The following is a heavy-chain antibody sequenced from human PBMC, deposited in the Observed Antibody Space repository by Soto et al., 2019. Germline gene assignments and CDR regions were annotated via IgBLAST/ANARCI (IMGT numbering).Heavy chain of an antibody. V-gene: IGHV3-30-3*01. CDR3: ARAPNSGSYY. Sequence: PGGSLRLSCAASGFTFSSYAMHWVRQAPGKGLEWVAVISYDGSNKYYADSVKGRFTISRDNSKNTLYLQMNSLRAEDTAVYYCARAPNSGSYYWGQGTLVTVSS. CDR2: ISYDGSNK. D-gene: IGHD1-26*01. J-gene: IGHJ4*02. CDR1: GFTFSSYA.